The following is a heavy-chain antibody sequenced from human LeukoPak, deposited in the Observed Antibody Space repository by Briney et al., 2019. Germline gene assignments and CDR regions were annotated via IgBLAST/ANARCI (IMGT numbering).Heavy chain of an antibody. Sequence: GGSLRLSCAASGFTFSSYEMNWVRQAPGKGLEWVSYISSSGSTIYCADTVKGRFTISRDNAKNSLYLQMNSLRAEDTAVYYCARDTEMIGYWGQGTLVTVSS. V-gene: IGHV3-48*03. CDR2: ISSSGSTI. CDR1: GFTFSSYE. D-gene: IGHD3-22*01. J-gene: IGHJ4*02. CDR3: ARDTEMIGY.